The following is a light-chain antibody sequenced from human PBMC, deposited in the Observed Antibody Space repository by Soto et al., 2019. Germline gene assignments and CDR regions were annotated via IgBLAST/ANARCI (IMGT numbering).Light chain of an antibody. Sequence: EIVVTQSPATLSVSPGERATLSCRTSQSVSSHVAWYQQKPGQAPRLLIHGASTRATAIPARFSGSGSGTEFTLTIISLQSEDFAVYYCHQYDDWPPVTFGGGTKVDIK. CDR1: QSVSSH. V-gene: IGKV3-15*01. CDR3: HQYDDWPPVT. J-gene: IGKJ4*01. CDR2: GAS.